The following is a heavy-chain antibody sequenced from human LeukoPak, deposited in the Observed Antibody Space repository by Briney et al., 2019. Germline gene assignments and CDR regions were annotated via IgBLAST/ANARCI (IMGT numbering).Heavy chain of an antibody. CDR3: AKVGSLSSGDYVIWFDP. V-gene: IGHV1-46*01. CDR1: GYTFTSYY. Sequence: ASVKVSCKASGYTFTSYYMHWVRQAPGQGLEWMGIINPSGGSTSYAQKFQGRVTMTRDTSTSTVYMELSSLRSEDTAVYYCAKVGSLSSGDYVIWFDPWGQGTLVTVSS. J-gene: IGHJ5*02. CDR2: INPSGGST. D-gene: IGHD4-17*01.